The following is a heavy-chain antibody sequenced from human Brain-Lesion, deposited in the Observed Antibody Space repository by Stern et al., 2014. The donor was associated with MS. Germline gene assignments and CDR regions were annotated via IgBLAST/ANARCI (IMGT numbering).Heavy chain of an antibody. V-gene: IGHV4-39*01. CDR3: AGEEDIRYCSGGSCTGNWFDP. J-gene: IGHJ5*02. CDR2: IYYSGNT. Sequence: QLVESGPGLVKPSETLSLTCTVAGGSVSSTSYAWAWIRQPPGKGLEWIGTIYYSGNTYYSPSLKSRLTISLDTSKNSFSLQLRSVTAADTAVYYCAGEEDIRYCSGGSCTGNWFDPWGQGTLVTVSS. CDR1: GGSVSSTSYA. D-gene: IGHD2-15*01.